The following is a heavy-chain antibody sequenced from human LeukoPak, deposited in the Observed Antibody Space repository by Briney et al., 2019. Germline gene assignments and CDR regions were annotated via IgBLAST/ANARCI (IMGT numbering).Heavy chain of an antibody. J-gene: IGHJ5*02. V-gene: IGHV3-23*01. CDR3: AKQDPAITGTTDWFDP. Sequence: PGGSLRLSCAASGFTFSSYAMGWVRQAPGKGLEWVSAISGSGGSTYYADSVKGRFTISRDNSKNTLYLQMNSLRAEDTAVYYCAKQDPAITGTTDWFDPWGQGTLVTVSS. D-gene: IGHD1-7*01. CDR1: GFTFSSYA. CDR2: ISGSGGST.